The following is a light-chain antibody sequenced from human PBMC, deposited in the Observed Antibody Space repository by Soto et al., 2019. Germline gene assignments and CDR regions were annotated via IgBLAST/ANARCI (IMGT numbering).Light chain of an antibody. Sequence: QSVLAQPASVSGSPGQTITISCTGTSSDVGAYDAVTWYQQHPGKAPQVIIYRGTKRPSGVSTRFSGSVSGNTASLSVSGVQAEDEAEYFCCSSAPESTYVFGTGTKVTVL. CDR3: CSSAPESTYV. V-gene: IGLV2-23*01. CDR1: SSDVGAYDA. J-gene: IGLJ1*01. CDR2: RGT.